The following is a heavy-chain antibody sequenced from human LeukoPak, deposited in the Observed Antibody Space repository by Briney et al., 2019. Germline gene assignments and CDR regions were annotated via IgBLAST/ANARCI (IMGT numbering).Heavy chain of an antibody. CDR3: ASEFHDFWSGGHDAFDI. CDR2: INHNGNVN. Sequence: GGSLRLSCAASGFTFSSYAMNWARQAPGKGLEWVASINHNGNVNYYVDSVKGRFTISRDNAKNSLYLQMNSLRAEDTAVYYCASEFHDFWSGGHDAFDIWGQGTMVTVSS. J-gene: IGHJ3*02. V-gene: IGHV3-7*03. D-gene: IGHD3-3*01. CDR1: GFTFSSYA.